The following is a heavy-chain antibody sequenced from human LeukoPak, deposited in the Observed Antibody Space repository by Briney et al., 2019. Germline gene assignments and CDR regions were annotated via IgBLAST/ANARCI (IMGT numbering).Heavy chain of an antibody. J-gene: IGHJ5*02. CDR2: INPSGGST. V-gene: IGHV1-46*01. CDR1: GYTFTCNY. CDR3: ARRPVAGGWFDP. Sequence: AASVKVSCKASGYTFTCNYIHWVRQAPAQGHEWMGIINPSGGSTSYEQKFQVRVTMTRSTSTSTVYMELSSLSTEETDVYYCARRPVAGGWFDPRGQGTLVTAYS. D-gene: IGHD6-19*01.